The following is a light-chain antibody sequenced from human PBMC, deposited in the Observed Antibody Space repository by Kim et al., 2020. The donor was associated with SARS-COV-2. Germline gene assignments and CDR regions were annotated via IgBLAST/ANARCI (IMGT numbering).Light chain of an antibody. V-gene: IGLV1-44*01. Sequence: GNSVTISCSGSTSNIGSNSVNCYQQLPGSAPKLLIYSNNQRPSGVPDRFSGSKSGTSASLAISGLQSEDEADYYCSAWDDSLSAVVFGGGTQLTVL. CDR1: TSNIGSNS. CDR2: SNN. J-gene: IGLJ2*01. CDR3: SAWDDSLSAVV.